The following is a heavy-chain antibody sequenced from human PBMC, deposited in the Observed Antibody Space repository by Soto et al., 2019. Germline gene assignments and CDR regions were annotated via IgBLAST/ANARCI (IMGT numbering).Heavy chain of an antibody. CDR3: ARDRVGPYCSSTSCYISAFDI. CDR2: ISSSSSYI. J-gene: IGHJ3*02. D-gene: IGHD2-2*02. CDR1: GFTVSSNY. Sequence: PGGSLRLSCAASGFTVSSNYMSWVRQAPGKGLEWVSSISSSSSYIYYADSVKGRFTISRDNAKNSLYLQMNSLRAEDTAVYYCARDRVGPYCSSTSCYISAFDIWGQGTMVTVSS. V-gene: IGHV3-21*01.